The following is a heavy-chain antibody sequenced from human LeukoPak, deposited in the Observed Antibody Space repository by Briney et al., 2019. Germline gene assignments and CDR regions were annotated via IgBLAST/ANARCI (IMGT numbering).Heavy chain of an antibody. V-gene: IGHV3-7*01. Sequence: PGGSLRLSCAASGFTFSTYGMHWVRRAPGKGLEWVANIKEDGTEKNLVDSVKGRFTISRDNTKNLLFLEMNNLRGDDTAIYYCVRESRPGGAMGLYHNLDYWGQGTLVAVSS. CDR2: IKEDGTEK. D-gene: IGHD1-1*01. J-gene: IGHJ4*02. CDR1: GFTFSTYG. CDR3: VRESRPGGAMGLYHNLDY.